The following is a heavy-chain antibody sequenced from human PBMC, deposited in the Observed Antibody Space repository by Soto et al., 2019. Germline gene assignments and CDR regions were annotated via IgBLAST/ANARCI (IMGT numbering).Heavy chain of an antibody. Sequence: ASVNVSCKASGYAFTTYHMHWVRQAPGQGLEWMGMIDPSDGTTTYAQKLQGRVTMTRDTATRKVYMELSSLRSEDTAVYYCARDEVPDVENDASDIWGNGNMVNVSS. CDR2: IDPSDGTT. CDR3: ARDEVPDVENDASDI. V-gene: IGHV1-46*04. CDR1: GYAFTTYH. J-gene: IGHJ3*02.